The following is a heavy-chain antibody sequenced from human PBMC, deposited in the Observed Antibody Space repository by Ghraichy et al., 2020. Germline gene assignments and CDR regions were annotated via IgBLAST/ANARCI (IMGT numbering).Heavy chain of an antibody. J-gene: IGHJ4*02. Sequence: GGSLRLSCAGSGFIVSSNQMTWVRQPPGKGLEWVSVICAGGTTYYADSVKGRFTISRDDSENTMYLVMNSLRAEDTAVYYCAKGGNSPDYWGQGTLVTVSS. CDR2: ICAGGTT. CDR3: AKGGNSPDY. CDR1: GFIVSSNQ. D-gene: IGHD4-23*01. V-gene: IGHV3-53*01.